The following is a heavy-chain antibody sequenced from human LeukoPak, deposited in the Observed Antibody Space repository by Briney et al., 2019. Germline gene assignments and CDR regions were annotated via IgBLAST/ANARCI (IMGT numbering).Heavy chain of an antibody. J-gene: IGHJ4*02. Sequence: PSETLSLTCTVSGVSVSSSTYYWGWIRQPPGKGLEWIVTIYYSGSTYYNPSLKSRVTISVDTSKNQFSLRLSSVTAADTAVYYCARRRRSNSSHDYWGQRTLVTVSS. CDR3: ARRRRSNSSHDY. CDR2: IYYSGST. CDR1: GVSVSSSTYY. D-gene: IGHD6-6*01. V-gene: IGHV4-39*01.